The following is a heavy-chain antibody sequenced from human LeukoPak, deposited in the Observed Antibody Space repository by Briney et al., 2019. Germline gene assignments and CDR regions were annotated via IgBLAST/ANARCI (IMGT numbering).Heavy chain of an antibody. J-gene: IGHJ4*02. CDR2: SRNRAKSYTT. CDR1: GFTFSSYG. Sequence: PGGSLRLSCAASGFTFSSYGMHWVRQAPGKGLEWVGRSRNRAKSYTTDYAASVKGRFTISRDDSKSTLYLQMNSLETEDTAVSYCSRDATGDHWGQGTLVSVSS. CDR3: SRDATGDH. V-gene: IGHV3-72*01.